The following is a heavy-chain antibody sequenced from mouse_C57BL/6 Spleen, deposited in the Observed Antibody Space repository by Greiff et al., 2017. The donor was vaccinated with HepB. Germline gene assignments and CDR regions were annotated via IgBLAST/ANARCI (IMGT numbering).Heavy chain of an antibody. CDR3: ASLLPFAY. CDR1: GFTFSSYT. D-gene: IGHD1-1*01. J-gene: IGHJ3*01. CDR2: ISGGGGNT. Sequence: EVQGVESGGGLVKPGGSLKLSCAASGFTFSSYTMSWVRQTPEKRLEWVATISGGGGNTYYPDSVKGRFTISRDNAKNTLYLQMSSLRSEDTALYYCASLLPFAYWGQGTLVTVSA. V-gene: IGHV5-9*01.